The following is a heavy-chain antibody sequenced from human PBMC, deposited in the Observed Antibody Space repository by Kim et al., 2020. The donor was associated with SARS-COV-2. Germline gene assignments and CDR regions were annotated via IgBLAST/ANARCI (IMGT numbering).Heavy chain of an antibody. Sequence: ASVKVSCKASGYTFTSYYMHWVRQAPGQGLEWMGIINPSGGSTSYAQKFQGRVTMTRDTSTSTVYMELSSLRSEDTAVYYCARDPLGYYDSSGYFLGWFDPCGQGTLVTVSS. CDR3: ARDPLGYYDSSGYFLGWFDP. V-gene: IGHV1-46*01. J-gene: IGHJ5*02. D-gene: IGHD3-22*01. CDR2: INPSGGST. CDR1: GYTFTSYY.